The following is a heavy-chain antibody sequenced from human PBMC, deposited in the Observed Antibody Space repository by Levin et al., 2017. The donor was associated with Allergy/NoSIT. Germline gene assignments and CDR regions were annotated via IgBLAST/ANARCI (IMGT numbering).Heavy chain of an antibody. D-gene: IGHD3-22*01. CDR2: IWYDGSNK. V-gene: IGHV3-33*01. J-gene: IGHJ5*02. Sequence: GESLKISCAASGFTFSSYGMHWVRQAPGKGLEWVAVIWYDGSNKYYADSVKGRFTISRDNSKNTLYLQMNSLRAEDTAVYYCARDGKPYYYDSSGYSNWFDPWGQGTLVTVSS. CDR3: ARDGKPYYYDSSGYSNWFDP. CDR1: GFTFSSYG.